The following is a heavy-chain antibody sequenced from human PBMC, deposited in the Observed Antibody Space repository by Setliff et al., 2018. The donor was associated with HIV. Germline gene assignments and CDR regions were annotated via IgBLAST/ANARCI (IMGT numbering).Heavy chain of an antibody. D-gene: IGHD3-3*01. CDR1: GFTFSSYW. Sequence: GGSLRLSCAASGFTFSSYWMTWVRQAPGKGLDWVANINEDGSEKYYLDSVKGRFTISRDNAKNSLYLQMSSLRAEDTAVYYCAKDRNDFCCFDHWGQGTLVTVSS. V-gene: IGHV3-7*01. CDR2: INEDGSEK. J-gene: IGHJ4*02. CDR3: AKDRNDFCCFDH.